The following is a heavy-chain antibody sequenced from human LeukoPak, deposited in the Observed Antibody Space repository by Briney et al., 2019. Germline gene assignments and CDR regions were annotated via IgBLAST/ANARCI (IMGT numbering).Heavy chain of an antibody. V-gene: IGHV3-74*01. CDR2: INSDGSTT. Sequence: GGSLRLSCAASGFTFTSYWMHWVRQAPGKGLVWVSRINSDGSTTSYADSVKGRFTISRDNSKNTLYLQMNSLRAEDTAVYYCAKDFHRNYYYGSGSYEGFDYWGQGTLVTVSS. CDR1: GFTFTSYW. J-gene: IGHJ4*02. CDR3: AKDFHRNYYYGSGSYEGFDY. D-gene: IGHD3-10*01.